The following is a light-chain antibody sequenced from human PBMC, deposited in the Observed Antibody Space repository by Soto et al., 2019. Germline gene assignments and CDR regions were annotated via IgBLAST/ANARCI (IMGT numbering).Light chain of an antibody. CDR1: QGIRID. J-gene: IGKJ1*01. Sequence: DIQMTQSPSSLSASVGDRVTITCRASQGIRIDLGWYQQKPGKAPKRLIYAASSLQSGVPSRFSGSGSGTEFTLTINSLQPEDFATYYCLQHNNYPWTFGQGTKVDIK. CDR3: LQHNNYPWT. V-gene: IGKV1-17*01. CDR2: AAS.